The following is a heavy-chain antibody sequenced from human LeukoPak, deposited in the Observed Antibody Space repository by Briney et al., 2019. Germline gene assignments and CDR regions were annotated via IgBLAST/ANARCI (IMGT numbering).Heavy chain of an antibody. CDR2: IKSKTDGGTT. V-gene: IGHV3-15*01. D-gene: IGHD3-10*01. Sequence: GGFLRLSCAASGFTFSNAWMSWGRQAPGKGLEWVGRIKSKTDGGTTDYAAPVKGRFTISRDDSRNTLYLQMNSLKTEDTAVYYCTTGLLWFGELLTGDAFDIWGQGTMVPVSS. J-gene: IGHJ3*02. CDR1: GFTFSNAW. CDR3: TTGLLWFGELLTGDAFDI.